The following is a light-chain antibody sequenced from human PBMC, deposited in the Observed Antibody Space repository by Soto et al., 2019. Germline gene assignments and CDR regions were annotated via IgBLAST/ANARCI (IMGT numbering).Light chain of an antibody. CDR1: ESVGIN. CDR3: QQYNNWPPWT. CDR2: GTS. J-gene: IGKJ1*01. Sequence: EIVMTQSPATLSVSQGERATLYCRVSESVGINLAWYQQKPGQAPRLLIYGTSSRATGIPARFSGSGSGTEFTLTISSLQSEDFAVYYCQQYNNWPPWTFGQGTKVDIK. V-gene: IGKV3-15*01.